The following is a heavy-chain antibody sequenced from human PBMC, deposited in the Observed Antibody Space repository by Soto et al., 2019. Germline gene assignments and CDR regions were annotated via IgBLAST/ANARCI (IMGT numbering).Heavy chain of an antibody. CDR3: AIGGKYFTTGLCSFYGMDV. D-gene: IGHD2-8*01. V-gene: IGHV1-18*01. CDR1: GYTFISYG. CDR2: ISAYNGNT. J-gene: IGHJ6*02. Sequence: QVQLVQSGAEVKKPGASVKVSCKASGYTFISYGISGVRQAPGQGLEWMGWISAYNGNTNYAQKFQGRVTMPIDTSTSTVYMELRSLRSDDTAEYYCAIGGKYFTTGLCSFYGMDVCGQGTTVTVSS.